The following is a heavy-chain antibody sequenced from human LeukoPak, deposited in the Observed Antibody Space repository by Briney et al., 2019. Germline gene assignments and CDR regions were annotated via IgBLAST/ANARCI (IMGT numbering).Heavy chain of an antibody. Sequence: PSETLSLTCTVSGGSISSSSYYWGWIRQPPGKGLEWIGSISYSGSTDYNPSLKSRVTISVDTSKNQFSLKLSSVTAADTAVYYCARHYLYSNWFDPWGQGTLVTVSS. V-gene: IGHV4-39*01. CDR3: ARHYLYSNWFDP. CDR1: GGSISSSSYY. D-gene: IGHD4-11*01. CDR2: ISYSGST. J-gene: IGHJ5*02.